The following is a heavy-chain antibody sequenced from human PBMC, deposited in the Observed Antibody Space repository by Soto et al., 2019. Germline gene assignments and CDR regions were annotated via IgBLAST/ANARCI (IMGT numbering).Heavy chain of an antibody. V-gene: IGHV3-73*02. Sequence: EVQLVESGGGLVQPGGSLKLSCAASGFTFSGSAMHWVRQASGKGLEWVGRIRSKANSYATAYAASVKGRFTISRDDSKNRAYLQMNSLKTEDTAVYYCTDSGSYFIPQIWGQGTLVTVSS. CDR2: IRSKANSYAT. CDR1: GFTFSGSA. J-gene: IGHJ4*02. D-gene: IGHD1-26*01. CDR3: TDSGSYFIPQI.